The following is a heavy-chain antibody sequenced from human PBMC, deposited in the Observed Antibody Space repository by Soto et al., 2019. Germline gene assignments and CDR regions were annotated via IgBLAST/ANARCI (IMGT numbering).Heavy chain of an antibody. CDR1: GGSISGSNYY. CDR3: APWDSYGDYFDY. V-gene: IGHV4-39*01. CDR2: IYYSGST. D-gene: IGHD5-18*01. J-gene: IGHJ4*02. Sequence: LETLSLTCTVSGGSISGSNYYWGWIRQSPGKGLEWIGSIYYSGSTYYNPSLKSRVTISVDTSMNQFSLKLSSVTAADTAVYYCAPWDSYGDYFDYWGQGTLVTVSS.